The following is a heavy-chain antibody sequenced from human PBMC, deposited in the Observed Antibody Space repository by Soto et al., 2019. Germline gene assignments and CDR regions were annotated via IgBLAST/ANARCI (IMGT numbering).Heavy chain of an antibody. CDR3: AAELYGRGDCCHFDY. V-gene: IGHV1-58*01. D-gene: IGHD2-21*02. Sequence: QMQVVQSGPEVKSPGTSVRVSCKTSGFTFTNSAVQWVRQARGQSLEWIGWIIIGHGQTNSAQKIQDRLTITRDISTSTVYMELSSLNSEDTAVYYCAAELYGRGDCCHFDYWGQGTLVTVSS. CDR1: GFTFTNSA. CDR2: IIIGHGQT. J-gene: IGHJ4*02.